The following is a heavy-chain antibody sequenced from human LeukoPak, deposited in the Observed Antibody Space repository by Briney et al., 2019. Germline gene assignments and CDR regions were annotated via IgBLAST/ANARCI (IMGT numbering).Heavy chain of an antibody. V-gene: IGHV3-74*01. J-gene: IGHJ4*02. D-gene: IGHD3-22*01. Sequence: GGSLRLSCAATGFTFSSYWMHWVRHAPGKALVRVSHITSDGSSTSYADSVKGRFTISRDNAKNTLYLQMNSLRAEDTAVYYCARDPAYYDSSGLTDYWGQGTLVTVSS. CDR3: ARDPAYYDSSGLTDY. CDR1: GFTFSSYW. CDR2: ITSDGSST.